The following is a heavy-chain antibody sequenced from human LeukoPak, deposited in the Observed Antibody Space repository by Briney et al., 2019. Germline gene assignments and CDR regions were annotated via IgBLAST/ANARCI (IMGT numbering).Heavy chain of an antibody. Sequence: SETLSLTCAVYGGSFSGYYWSWIRQPPGKGLEWIGEINHSGSTNYNPSLQSRVTISVDTSKNQFSLKLSSVTAADTAVYYCARAGYSYGYGYYYMDVWGKGTTVTVSS. CDR1: GGSFSGYY. V-gene: IGHV4-34*01. D-gene: IGHD5-18*01. CDR3: ARAGYSYGYGYYYMDV. J-gene: IGHJ6*03. CDR2: INHSGST.